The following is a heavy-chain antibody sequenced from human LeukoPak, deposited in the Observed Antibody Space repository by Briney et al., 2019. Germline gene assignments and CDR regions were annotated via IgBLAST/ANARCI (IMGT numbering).Heavy chain of an antibody. CDR3: ARDGGYSYGYSFDY. J-gene: IGHJ4*02. CDR1: GFAFSDYY. Sequence: PGGSLRLSCAASGFAFSDYYMSWIRQAPGKGLEWVSSISSSSSYIYYADSVKGRFTISRDNAKNSLYLQMNSLRAEDTAVYYCARDGGYSYGYSFDYWGQGTLVTVSS. V-gene: IGHV3-11*06. D-gene: IGHD5-18*01. CDR2: ISSSSSYI.